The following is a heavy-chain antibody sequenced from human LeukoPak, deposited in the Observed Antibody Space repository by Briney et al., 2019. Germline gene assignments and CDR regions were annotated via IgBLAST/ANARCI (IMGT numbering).Heavy chain of an antibody. CDR3: ARDDSGGSYPGSDY. Sequence: ASVKVSCKASGYTFTSYGISWVRQAPGQGLEWMGWINPNSGGTNYAQKFQGRVTMTRDTSISTAYMELSRLRSDDTAVYYCARDDSGGSYPGSDYWGQGTLVTVSS. CDR1: GYTFTSYG. V-gene: IGHV1-2*02. CDR2: INPNSGGT. D-gene: IGHD1-26*01. J-gene: IGHJ4*02.